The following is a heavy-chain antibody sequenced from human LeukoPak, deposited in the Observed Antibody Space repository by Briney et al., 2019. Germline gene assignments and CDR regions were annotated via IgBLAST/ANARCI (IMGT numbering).Heavy chain of an antibody. D-gene: IGHD5-24*01. CDR1: GGSISSYY. J-gene: IGHJ4*02. CDR3: ARSRRDGYSTIDY. CDR2: IYYSGST. Sequence: PSETLSLTCTVSGGSISSYYWSWIRQPPGKGLEWIGYIYYSGSTNYNPFLKSRVTISVDTSKNQFSLKLSSVTAADTAVYYCARSRRDGYSTIDYWGQGTLVTVSS. V-gene: IGHV4-59*12.